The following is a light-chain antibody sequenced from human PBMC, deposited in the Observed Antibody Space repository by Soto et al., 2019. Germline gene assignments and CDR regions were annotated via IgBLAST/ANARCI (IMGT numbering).Light chain of an antibody. CDR3: MQALQIPWP. CDR1: QSLLNSNGYNY. J-gene: IGKJ1*01. CDR2: LGS. V-gene: IGKV2-28*01. Sequence: DIVMTQSPLSLPVTPGEPASISCRSSQSLLNSNGYNYLDWYLQKPGQSPQLLIYLGSNRASGVADRFRGSGSGTTFTLKLTRVEAADVGVYYCMQALQIPWPVGQGTKVELK.